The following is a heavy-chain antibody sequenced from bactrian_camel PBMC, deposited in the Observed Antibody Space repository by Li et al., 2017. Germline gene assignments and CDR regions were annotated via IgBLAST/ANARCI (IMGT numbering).Heavy chain of an antibody. Sequence: HVQLVESGGGSVEVGGSLTLSCTVSGLTYRHNCMGWFRQAPGKEREGVAAISTGSGSAYYADAAQGRFTISHDDHKKTMYLQMNNLRPEDTAMYYCAADFDPCASVVWAYNHWGQGTQVTVS. CDR1: GLTYRHNC. D-gene: IGHD1*01. CDR2: ISTGSGSA. V-gene: IGHV3S1*01. J-gene: IGHJ4*01. CDR3: AADFDPCASVVWAYNH.